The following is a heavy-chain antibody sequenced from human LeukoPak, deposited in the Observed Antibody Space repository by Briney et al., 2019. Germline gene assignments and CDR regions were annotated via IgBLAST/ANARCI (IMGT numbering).Heavy chain of an antibody. J-gene: IGHJ4*02. CDR1: GYTFTGYF. V-gene: IGHV1-2*06. Sequence: ASVKVSCKASGYTFTGYFMHWVRQAPGQGLEWMGRINPNSSDTNYAQNFQGRVTMTRDTSISTAYMELSRLGSDDTAVYYCARDLSSTPNWELDYWGQGTLVTVSS. D-gene: IGHD7-27*01. CDR3: ARDLSSTPNWELDY. CDR2: INPNSSDT.